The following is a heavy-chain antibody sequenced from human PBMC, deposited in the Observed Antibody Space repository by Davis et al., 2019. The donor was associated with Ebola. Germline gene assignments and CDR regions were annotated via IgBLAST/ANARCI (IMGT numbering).Heavy chain of an antibody. D-gene: IGHD2-2*02. CDR1: GGSISSSNW. CDR2: IYHSGST. J-gene: IGHJ4*02. V-gene: IGHV4-4*02. Sequence: SETLSLTCAVSGGSISSSNWWSWVRQPPGKGLEWIGEIYHSGSTNYNPSLKSRVTISVDTSKNQFSLKLSSVTAADTAVYYCARSHCSSTSCYRGFDYWGQGTLVTVSS. CDR3: ARSHCSSTSCYRGFDY.